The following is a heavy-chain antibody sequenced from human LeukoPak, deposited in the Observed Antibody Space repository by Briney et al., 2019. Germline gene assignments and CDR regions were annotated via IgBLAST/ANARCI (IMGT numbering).Heavy chain of an antibody. V-gene: IGHV4-4*07. Sequence: SETLSLTCTVSGGSISSYYWSWIRQPAGKGLECIGRIYTSGSTNYNPSLKSRVTMSVDTSKNQFSLKLSSVTAADTAVYYCARDGDDYSNYYWFDPWGQGTLVTVSS. CDR3: ARDGDDYSNYYWFDP. CDR1: GGSISSYY. D-gene: IGHD4-11*01. CDR2: IYTSGST. J-gene: IGHJ5*02.